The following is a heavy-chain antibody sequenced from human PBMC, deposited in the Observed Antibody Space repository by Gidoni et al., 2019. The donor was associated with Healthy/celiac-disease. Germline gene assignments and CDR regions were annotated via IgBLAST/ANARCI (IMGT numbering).Heavy chain of an antibody. Sequence: QLQLQESGPGLVKPSETLSLTCTVSGCSISSSSYYWGWIRQPPGKGLEWIGSIYYSGSTYYNPSLKSRVTISVDTSKNQFSLKLSSVTAADTAVYYCARSPDYYDSSGYYYPLIFDYWGQGTLVTVSS. CDR2: IYYSGST. J-gene: IGHJ4*02. D-gene: IGHD3-22*01. CDR3: ARSPDYYDSSGYYYPLIFDY. V-gene: IGHV4-39*01. CDR1: GCSISSSSYY.